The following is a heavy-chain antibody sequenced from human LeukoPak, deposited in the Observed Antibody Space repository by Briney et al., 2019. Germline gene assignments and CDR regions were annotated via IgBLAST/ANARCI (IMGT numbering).Heavy chain of an antibody. Sequence: GSSVKVSCQASGGTFSSYAISWVRQAPGQGLEWMGRIIPIFGTANYAQKFQGRVTITTDESTSTAYMELSSLRSEDTAVYYCARARDGYNSWNFDYWGQGTLVTVSS. J-gene: IGHJ4*02. V-gene: IGHV1-69*05. CDR3: ARARDGYNSWNFDY. CDR1: GGTFSSYA. CDR2: IIPIFGTA. D-gene: IGHD5-24*01.